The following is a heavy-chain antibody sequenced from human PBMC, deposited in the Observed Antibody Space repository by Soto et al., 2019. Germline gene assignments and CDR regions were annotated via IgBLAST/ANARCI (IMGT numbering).Heavy chain of an antibody. J-gene: IGHJ5*02. CDR3: ARFPDYGQYVAP. CDR1: GGSLSTYY. CDR2: VYYNGSTTY. V-gene: IGHV4-59*08. Sequence: SETLSLTCTLSGGSLSTYYWSWVRQSPGKGLEWNGFVYYNGSTTYKYNPSLESRVTILVDTSNNQFSLKLTSVTAADTAIYFCARFPDYGQYVAPWGLGTLVTVSS. D-gene: IGHD4-17*01.